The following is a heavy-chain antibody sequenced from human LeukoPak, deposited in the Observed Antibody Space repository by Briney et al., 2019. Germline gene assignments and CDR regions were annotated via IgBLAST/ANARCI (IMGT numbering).Heavy chain of an antibody. CDR3: AKSGRFGELFIDFDY. CDR1: GFTFSSYA. Sequence: GGSLRLSCAASGFTFSSYAMHWVRQAPGKGLEWVAVISYDGSNKYYADSVKGRFTISRDNSKNTLYLQMNSLRAEDTAVYYCAKSGRFGELFIDFDYWGQGALDTVSS. J-gene: IGHJ4*02. V-gene: IGHV3-30*18. CDR2: ISYDGSNK. D-gene: IGHD3-10*01.